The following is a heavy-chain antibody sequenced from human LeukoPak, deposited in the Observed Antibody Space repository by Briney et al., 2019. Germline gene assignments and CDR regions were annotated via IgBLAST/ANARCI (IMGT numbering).Heavy chain of an antibody. CDR3: ARQVGATMDAFDI. D-gene: IGHD1-26*01. J-gene: IGHJ3*02. Sequence: SETLSLTCAVYGGSFSGYYWSWIRQPPGKGLEWIGEINHSGSTNYNPSLKSRVTISVDKSKNQFSLKLSSVTAADTAVYYCARQVGATMDAFDIWGQGTMVTVSS. V-gene: IGHV4-34*01. CDR2: INHSGST. CDR1: GGSFSGYY.